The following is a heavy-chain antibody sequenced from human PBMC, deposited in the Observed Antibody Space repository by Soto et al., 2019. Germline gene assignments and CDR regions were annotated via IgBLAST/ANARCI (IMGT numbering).Heavy chain of an antibody. CDR1: ECTFTIYG. J-gene: IGHJ6*02. CDR2: ISAYNGNT. V-gene: IGHV1-18*04. Sequence: ASVKVSCKASECTFTIYGISCVLQAPGQGLDWMGWISAYNGNTNYAQKLQGRVTMTTDTSTSTAYMELRSLRSDDTAVYYCARDGRSYYYYGMDVWGQGTTVTVSS. CDR3: ARDGRSYYYYGMDV.